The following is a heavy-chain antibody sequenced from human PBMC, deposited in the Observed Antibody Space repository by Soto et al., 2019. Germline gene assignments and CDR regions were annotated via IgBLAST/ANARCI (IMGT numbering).Heavy chain of an antibody. Sequence: ASLKVYCKTAGYAFTVYHVDWVRQANGQGLEFMGWINANNGGAGSAQQFQGRVTVTRDTSITTVYMELSNLRSDDTAVYYCAREGGSETLQPSYNWFDTWGQGTLVPGSS. V-gene: IGHV1-2*02. D-gene: IGHD6-25*01. CDR1: GYAFTVYH. CDR3: AREGGSETLQPSYNWFDT. CDR2: INANNGGA. J-gene: IGHJ5*02.